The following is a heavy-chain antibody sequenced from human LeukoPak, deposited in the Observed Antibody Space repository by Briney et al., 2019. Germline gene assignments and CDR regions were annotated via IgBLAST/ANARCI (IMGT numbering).Heavy chain of an antibody. CDR3: TRHIGTYYDLWTGSVSGGDILLTFDY. CDR2: THSTGRT. Sequence: SETLSLTCTVSGASMSNSYWNWIRQPPGKGLEWIGYTHSTGRTNHNPSLKSRVSMSTDTSKNQFSLELTSVTAADTAVYYCTRHIGTYYDLWTGSVSGGDILLTFDYWGRGTLVTVSS. D-gene: IGHD3-3*01. V-gene: IGHV4-59*01. CDR1: GASMSNSY. J-gene: IGHJ4*02.